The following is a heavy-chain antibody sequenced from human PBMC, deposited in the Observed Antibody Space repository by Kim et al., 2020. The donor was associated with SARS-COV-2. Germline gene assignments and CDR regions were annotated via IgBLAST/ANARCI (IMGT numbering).Heavy chain of an antibody. CDR2: IYYSGST. D-gene: IGHD3-10*01. J-gene: IGHJ4*02. CDR1: GGSISSSSYY. CDR3: ARPGAATDYFDY. Sequence: SETLSLTCTVSGGSISSSSYYWGWIRQPPGKGLEWIGSIYYSGSTYYNPSLKSRVTISVDTSKNQFSLKLSSVTAADTAVYYCARPGAATDYFDYWGQGTLVTVSS. V-gene: IGHV4-39*01.